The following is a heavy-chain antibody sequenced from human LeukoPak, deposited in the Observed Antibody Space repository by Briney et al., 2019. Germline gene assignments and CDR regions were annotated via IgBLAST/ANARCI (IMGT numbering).Heavy chain of an antibody. CDR1: VFTFSSYS. Sequence: GGSLRLSCAQSVFTFSSYSVHWGRQAPGKGLEWVSIIWYDGSNKYYADYVKGRFIISKDNSKNTLYLQMNSLRAEDTAVYYCPRKPVHRGWYGDYWGQGTLVTVSS. CDR3: PRKPVHRGWYGDY. V-gene: IGHV3-33*01. J-gene: IGHJ4*02. D-gene: IGHD6-19*01. CDR2: IWYDGSNK.